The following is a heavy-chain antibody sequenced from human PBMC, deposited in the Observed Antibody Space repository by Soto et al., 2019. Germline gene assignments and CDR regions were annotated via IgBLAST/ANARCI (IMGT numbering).Heavy chain of an antibody. V-gene: IGHV4-59*02. Sequence: PWEILSLTCSFSGDSVTSHYLTWIRQSPGKGLEWIGYIYYSGSTNYNPSLKSRVTISVDTSKNQFSLKLSSVTAADTAVYYCARTDSGTYGDHFDYWGQGTLVTVSS. J-gene: IGHJ4*02. D-gene: IGHD1-26*01. CDR2: IYYSGST. CDR3: ARTDSGTYGDHFDY. CDR1: GDSVTSHY.